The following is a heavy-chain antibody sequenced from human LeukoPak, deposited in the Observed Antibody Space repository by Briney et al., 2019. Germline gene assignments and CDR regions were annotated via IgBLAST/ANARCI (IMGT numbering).Heavy chain of an antibody. CDR3: ASSYYGFWSGYYSFDY. V-gene: IGHV4-4*07. CDR1: GGSISSYY. D-gene: IGHD3-3*01. Sequence: SETLSLTCTVSGGSISSYYWSWIRQPAGKGLEWIGRIYTSGSTNYNPSLKSRVTMSVDTSKNQFSLKLSSVTAADTAVYYCASSYYGFWSGYYSFDYWGQGTLVTVSS. J-gene: IGHJ4*02. CDR2: IYTSGST.